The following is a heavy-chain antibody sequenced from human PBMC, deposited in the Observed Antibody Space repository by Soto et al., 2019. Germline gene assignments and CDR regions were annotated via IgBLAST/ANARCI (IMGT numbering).Heavy chain of an antibody. Sequence: LSLICTVSGGSISSGGYYWSWIRQHPGKGLEWIGYIYYSGSTYYNPSLKSRVTISVDTSKNQFSLKLSSVTAADTAVYYCARVIFHRSSGWDFYYFDYWGQGTLVTVSS. V-gene: IGHV4-31*03. CDR1: GGSISSGGYY. D-gene: IGHD6-19*01. CDR3: ARVIFHRSSGWDFYYFDY. J-gene: IGHJ4*02. CDR2: IYYSGST.